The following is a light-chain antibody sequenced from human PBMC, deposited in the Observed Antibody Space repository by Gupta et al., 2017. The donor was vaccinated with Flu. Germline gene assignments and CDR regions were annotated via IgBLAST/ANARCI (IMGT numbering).Light chain of an antibody. V-gene: IGKV3-20*01. J-gene: IGKJ2*01. Sequence: QSPGTLSLSPGERATRSCRASQSLSRSSLAWYQQKPGQTPRLLFYGASNRATGIPDRFSGSGSGTDFTLTISRLEPEDFAVYYCQQFGRTFGQGTKLEI. CDR2: GAS. CDR3: QQFGRT. CDR1: QSLSRSS.